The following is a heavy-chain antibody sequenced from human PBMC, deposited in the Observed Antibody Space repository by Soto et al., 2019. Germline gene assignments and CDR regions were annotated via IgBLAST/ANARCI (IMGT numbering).Heavy chain of an antibody. Sequence: ASVKVSCKASGYTFDNYGLTWVRQAPGQGLEWMGWISAYNGNTVYAQKFQGRVTLTTETPTTTAYMELRSLRSDDTAVYYCARDRGIVGATDYWGQGTLVTAPQ. CDR1: GYTFDNYG. CDR2: ISAYNGNT. D-gene: IGHD1-26*01. J-gene: IGHJ4*02. CDR3: ARDRGIVGATDY. V-gene: IGHV1-18*04.